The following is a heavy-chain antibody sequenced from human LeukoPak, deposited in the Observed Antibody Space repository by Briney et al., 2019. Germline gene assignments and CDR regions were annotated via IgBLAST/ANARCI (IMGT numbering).Heavy chain of an antibody. D-gene: IGHD3-22*01. Sequence: ASVKVSCKASGYTFTGYYMHWVRQAPGQGLEWMGWINPNSSGTNYAQEFQGRVTMTRDTSISTAYMELSRLRSDDTAVHYCARSYYYDSRMDVWGKGTTVTISS. V-gene: IGHV1-2*02. CDR2: INPNSSGT. J-gene: IGHJ6*04. CDR3: ARSYYYDSRMDV. CDR1: GYTFTGYY.